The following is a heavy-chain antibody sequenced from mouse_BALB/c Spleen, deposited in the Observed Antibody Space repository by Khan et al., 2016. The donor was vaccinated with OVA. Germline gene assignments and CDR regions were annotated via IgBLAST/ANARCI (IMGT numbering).Heavy chain of an antibody. CDR3: ARGGRYGVGAGLAY. CDR1: GFTFSSFG. D-gene: IGHD2-14*01. J-gene: IGHJ3*01. Sequence: EVELVESGGGLVQPGGSRKLSCAASGFTFSSFGMHWVRQAPEKGLEWVAYISSGSSTIYYADTLKGRFTISRDNPKNTLFLQMNSLRSEDTAMYYCARGGRYGVGAGLAYWGQGTLVTVSA. V-gene: IGHV5-17*02. CDR2: ISSGSSTI.